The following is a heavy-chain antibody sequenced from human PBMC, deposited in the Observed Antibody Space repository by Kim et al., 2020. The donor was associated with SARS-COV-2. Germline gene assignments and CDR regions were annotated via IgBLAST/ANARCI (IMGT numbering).Heavy chain of an antibody. CDR2: ISGSGGST. CDR3: SRPPAQEVHG. J-gene: IGHJ4*02. CDR1: GFTFSSHA. Sequence: GGSLRLSCAASGFTFSSHAMSWVRQAPGKGLEWVSTISGSGGSTYYADSVKGRFTISRDNSKNTLYLQMNSLRDEDTAIYYCSRPPAQEVHGWGQGTLVTVSS. V-gene: IGHV3-23*01.